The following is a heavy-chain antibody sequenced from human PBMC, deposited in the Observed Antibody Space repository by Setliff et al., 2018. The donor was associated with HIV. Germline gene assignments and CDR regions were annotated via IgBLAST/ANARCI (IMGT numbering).Heavy chain of an antibody. CDR1: GGSIRNSRYY. V-gene: IGHV4-39*01. Sequence: SETLSLTCTVSGGSIRNSRYYWSWIRQPPGKGLEWIGSIYYSGSTYYNPSLKSRVTISVDTSKNQFSLKLSSATAADAAVYYCASRVYYYDSSGYLREEGFDPWGQGTLVTVSS. CDR3: ASRVYYYDSSGYLREEGFDP. J-gene: IGHJ5*02. D-gene: IGHD3-22*01. CDR2: IYYSGST.